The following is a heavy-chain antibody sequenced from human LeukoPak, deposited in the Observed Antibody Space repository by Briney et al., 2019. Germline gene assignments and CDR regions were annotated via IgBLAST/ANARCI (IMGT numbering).Heavy chain of an antibody. Sequence: GGSLRLSCAASGFTFSSYSMNWFRQAPGKGLEWVSSISSSSSYIYYADSVKGRFTISRDNAKNSLYLQMNSLRAEDTAVYYCARDSGILQSPHAFDIWGQGTMVTVSS. CDR3: ARDSGILQSPHAFDI. CDR2: ISSSSSYI. J-gene: IGHJ3*02. V-gene: IGHV3-21*01. CDR1: GFTFSSYS. D-gene: IGHD3-10*01.